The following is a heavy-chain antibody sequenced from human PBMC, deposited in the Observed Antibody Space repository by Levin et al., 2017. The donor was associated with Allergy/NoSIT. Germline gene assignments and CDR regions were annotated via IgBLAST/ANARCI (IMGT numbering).Heavy chain of an antibody. Sequence: GESLKISCAASGFTFSSYSMNWVRQAPGKGLEWVSYISSSSSTIYYADSVKGRFTISRDNAKNSLYLQMNSLRAEDTAVYYCARDRGVYSNYYFDYWGQGTLVTVSS. D-gene: IGHD4-11*01. CDR1: GFTFSSYS. CDR2: ISSSSSTI. J-gene: IGHJ4*02. V-gene: IGHV3-48*01. CDR3: ARDRGVYSNYYFDY.